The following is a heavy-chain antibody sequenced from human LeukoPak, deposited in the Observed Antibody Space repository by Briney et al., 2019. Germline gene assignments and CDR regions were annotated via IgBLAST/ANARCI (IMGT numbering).Heavy chain of an antibody. CDR2: IVVGSGNT. Sequence: SVKVSCKASGFTFTSSAVQWVRQARGQRLEWIGWIVVGSGNTNYAQKFQERVSITRDMSTSTAYMELSSLRSEDTAVYYCAADPLAADAFDIWGQGTMVTVSS. V-gene: IGHV1-58*01. D-gene: IGHD2-15*01. J-gene: IGHJ3*02. CDR1: GFTFTSSA. CDR3: AADPLAADAFDI.